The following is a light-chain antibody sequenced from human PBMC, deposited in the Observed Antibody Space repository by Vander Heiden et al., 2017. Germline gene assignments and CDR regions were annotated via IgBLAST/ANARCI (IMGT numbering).Light chain of an antibody. CDR1: QSVSSSY. V-gene: IGKV3-20*01. CDR3: QQYGSSPPSFT. Sequence: EIVLTQSPGTLSLSPGERATLSCRASQSVSSSYLGWYQQKPGQAPRLLIYGASSRATGIPDRFSGSGSGTDFTLTISRLEPEDFAVYYCQQYGSSPPSFTFGPGTKVDIK. J-gene: IGKJ3*01. CDR2: GAS.